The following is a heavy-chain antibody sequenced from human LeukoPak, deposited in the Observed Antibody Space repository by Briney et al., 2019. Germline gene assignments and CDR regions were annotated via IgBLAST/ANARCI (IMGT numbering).Heavy chain of an antibody. D-gene: IGHD6-13*01. Sequence: PSETLSLTCTVSRGSISSGGYYWSWIRQHPEKGLEWIGYIYYSGNTYYNPSLKSRLTISVDTSKNQFSLKLSSVTAADTAVYFCARDHHVAAPLDSFDIWGQGTMVTVSS. J-gene: IGHJ3*02. CDR3: ARDHHVAAPLDSFDI. CDR1: RGSISSGGYY. CDR2: IYYSGNT. V-gene: IGHV4-31*03.